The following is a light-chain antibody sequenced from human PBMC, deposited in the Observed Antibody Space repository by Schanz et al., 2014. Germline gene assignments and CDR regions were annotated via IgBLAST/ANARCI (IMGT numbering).Light chain of an antibody. J-gene: IGLJ2*01. CDR3: SSYTSRYTLV. CDR1: SSDVGGYNY. V-gene: IGLV2-11*01. Sequence: QSALTQPRSVSGSPGQSVTISCTGTSSDVGGYNYVSWYQQHPGKAPKLMIYDVSKRPSGVPDRFSGSKSGNTASLTISGLQAEDEADYYCSSYTSRYTLVFGGGTKLTVL. CDR2: DVS.